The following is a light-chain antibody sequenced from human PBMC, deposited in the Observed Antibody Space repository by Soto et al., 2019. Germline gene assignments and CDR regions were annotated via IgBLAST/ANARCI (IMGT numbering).Light chain of an antibody. J-gene: IGKJ4*01. Sequence: DVVMTQSPLSLPVTLGQPASISCRSSQSLVYSDGNTYLNWFQQRPGQSPRSLIYKVSNRDSGVPDRFSGSGSVTDFSLKIRRVSAEDVEVYYCMQGRHGPLPFGGGTKVESK. CDR1: QSLVYSDGNTY. CDR2: KVS. CDR3: MQGRHGPLP. V-gene: IGKV2-30*01.